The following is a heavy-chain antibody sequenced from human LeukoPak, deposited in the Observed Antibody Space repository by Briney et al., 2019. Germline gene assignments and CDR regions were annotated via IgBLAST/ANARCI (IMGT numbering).Heavy chain of an antibody. V-gene: IGHV1-2*04. J-gene: IGHJ6*02. CDR2: INPNSGGT. CDR3: AREIHSGYYYYGMDV. CDR1: GYTFTSYG. Sequence: ASVNVSCKASGYTFTSYGISWVRQAPGQGLEWMGWINPNSGGTNYAQKFQGWVTMTRDTSISTAYMELSRLRSDDTAVYYCAREIHSGYYYYGMDVWGQGTTVTVSS. D-gene: IGHD3-22*01.